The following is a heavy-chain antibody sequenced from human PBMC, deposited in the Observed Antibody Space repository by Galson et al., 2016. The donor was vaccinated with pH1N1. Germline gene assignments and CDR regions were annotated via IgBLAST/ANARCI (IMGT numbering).Heavy chain of an antibody. CDR3: ARTRGGFGDYVS. CDR2: IDWEDDK. Sequence: PALVKPTQTLTLTCTFSGFSLSTSGMCVSWIRQPPGKALEWLARIDWEDDKYYSTSLKTRLTISKDTSKNQVVLTMTNMDPVDTATYFCARTRGGFGDYVSWGQGTLVTVSS. V-gene: IGHV2-70*11. D-gene: IGHD3-10*01. J-gene: IGHJ5*02. CDR1: GFSLSTSGMC.